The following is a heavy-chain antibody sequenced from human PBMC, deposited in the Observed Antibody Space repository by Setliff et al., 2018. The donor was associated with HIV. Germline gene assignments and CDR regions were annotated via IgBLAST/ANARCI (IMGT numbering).Heavy chain of an antibody. CDR1: GGSITSYY. CDR3: AKGDSFVYSYVYPDY. Sequence: KSSETLSLTCTVSGGSITSYYWSWIRQPAGKGLEWFGRIYISGSTNYNPSFESRVTMSIDTSKNQFSLKLSSVTAEDTAVYYCAKGDSFVYSYVYPDYWGQGTLVTVSS. D-gene: IGHD3-22*01. CDR2: IYISGST. J-gene: IGHJ4*02. V-gene: IGHV4-4*07.